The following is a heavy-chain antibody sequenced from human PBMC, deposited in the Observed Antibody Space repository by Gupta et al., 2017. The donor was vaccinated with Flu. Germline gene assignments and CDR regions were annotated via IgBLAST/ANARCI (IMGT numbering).Heavy chain of an antibody. CDR3: ARGSHDSKYRCFET. CDR2: LKQDGSDQ. V-gene: IGHV3-7*01. D-gene: IGHD4-4*01. CDR1: YW. Sequence: YWMSGVRHIPGKGLEWVATLKQDGSDQDYVDSVKGRFTISRDSAKNSLYLQMNGLRVEDTAVYYCARGSHDSKYRCFETWGQGTRVTVSS. J-gene: IGHJ5*02.